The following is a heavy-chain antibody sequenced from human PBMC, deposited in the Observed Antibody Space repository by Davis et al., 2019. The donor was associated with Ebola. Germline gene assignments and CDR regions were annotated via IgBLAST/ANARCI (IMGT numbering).Heavy chain of an antibody. V-gene: IGHV3-23*01. CDR2: ISGSGGTT. J-gene: IGHJ6*04. CDR3: ARSGLSFGVVKYHYGMDV. CDR1: VITFSSYA. Sequence: GGSLRLSCADSVITFSSYAMTWVRQAPGKGLEWVSAISGSGGTTYYAGSVKGRFTVTRDNSKKTMYLQMNSLRAEDTAVYYGARSGLSFGVVKYHYGMDVWGKGTTVTVSS. D-gene: IGHD3-3*01.